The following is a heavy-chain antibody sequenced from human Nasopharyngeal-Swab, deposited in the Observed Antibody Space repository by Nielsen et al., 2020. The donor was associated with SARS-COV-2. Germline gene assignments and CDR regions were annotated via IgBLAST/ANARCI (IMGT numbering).Heavy chain of an antibody. CDR3: ARGGWYFDF. V-gene: IGHV3-7*04. CDR1: GFTFNTYW. J-gene: IGHJ2*01. CDR2: IKEDGSQK. Sequence: GGSLRLSCAASGFTFNTYWMNWARQAPGMGLEWVANIKEDGSQKNYADSVKGRFTISRDNSKNSLYLQMNSLRAEDTTVYYCARGGWYFDFWGRGTLVTVSS.